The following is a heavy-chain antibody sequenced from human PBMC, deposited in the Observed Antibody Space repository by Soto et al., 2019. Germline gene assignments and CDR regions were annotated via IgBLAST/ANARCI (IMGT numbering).Heavy chain of an antibody. V-gene: IGHV3-33*01. CDR1: GFDFSTYG. J-gene: IGHJ4*02. Sequence: QVQLVESGGGVVQPGRSLRLSCAASGFDFSTYGMHWVRQAPGKGPEWVAVIWYDGSNKYYADSVRGRFIISRDNSKRTMFLQVNSIGAEDTAVYYCARSVGTFDYWGQGTLVTVSS. CDR2: IWYDGSNK. CDR3: ARSVGTFDY. D-gene: IGHD1-26*01.